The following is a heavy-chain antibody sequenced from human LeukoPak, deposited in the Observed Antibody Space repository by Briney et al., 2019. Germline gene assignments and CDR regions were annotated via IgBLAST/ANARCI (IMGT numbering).Heavy chain of an antibody. Sequence: GASVKVSCKASGYTFTSYGISWVRQAPGQGLEWMGWISAYNGNTNYAQKLQGRVTMTTDPSTSTAYMELRSLRSDDTAVYYCARDPRGQQLVPLGMDVWGKGTTVTVSA. D-gene: IGHD6-13*01. CDR3: ARDPRGQQLVPLGMDV. CDR2: ISAYNGNT. J-gene: IGHJ6*04. V-gene: IGHV1-18*04. CDR1: GYTFTSYG.